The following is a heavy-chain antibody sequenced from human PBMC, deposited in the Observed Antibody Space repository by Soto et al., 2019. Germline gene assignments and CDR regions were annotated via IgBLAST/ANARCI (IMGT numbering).Heavy chain of an antibody. D-gene: IGHD6-13*01. CDR3: ARCYSSSWYFDS. Sequence: QVQLVESGGGLVKPGGSLRLSCAASGFTFSDYYISWIRQAPGKGLEWLAHISSIGSITHYASSARGRFTISRDNAKNSLFLQMISLRAEDTAIYFCARCYSSSWYFDSWGQGTLVTVST. CDR1: GFTFSDYY. CDR2: ISSIGSIT. V-gene: IGHV3-11*01. J-gene: IGHJ4*02.